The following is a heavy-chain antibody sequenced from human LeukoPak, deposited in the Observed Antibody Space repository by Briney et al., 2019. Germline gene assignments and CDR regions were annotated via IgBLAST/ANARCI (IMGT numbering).Heavy chain of an antibody. Sequence: GGSLRLSCAASGFTFNSSAMSWVRQAPGKGLEWVAVMSYDGSNKYYADSVKGRFTISRDNSKNTLYLQMNSLRAEDTAVYYCARVVVSSSSDYFDYWGQGTLVTVSS. J-gene: IGHJ4*02. CDR1: GFTFNSSA. D-gene: IGHD6-6*01. V-gene: IGHV3-30*03. CDR3: ARVVVSSSSDYFDY. CDR2: MSYDGSNK.